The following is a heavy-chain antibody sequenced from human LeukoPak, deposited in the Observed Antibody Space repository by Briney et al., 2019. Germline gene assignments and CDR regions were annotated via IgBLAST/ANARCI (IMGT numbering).Heavy chain of an antibody. CDR2: ISGSGGST. D-gene: IGHD6-13*01. J-gene: IGHJ5*02. CDR1: GFTFSSFA. Sequence: GGSLRLSCAASGFTFSSFAMSWVRQAPGKGLEWVSGISGSGGSTYYADSVKGRFTISRDNSKTTLYLLMNSLRAEDTAVYYCAKALSSSWYGGFDPWGQESLVTVSS. CDR3: AKALSSSWYGGFDP. V-gene: IGHV3-23*01.